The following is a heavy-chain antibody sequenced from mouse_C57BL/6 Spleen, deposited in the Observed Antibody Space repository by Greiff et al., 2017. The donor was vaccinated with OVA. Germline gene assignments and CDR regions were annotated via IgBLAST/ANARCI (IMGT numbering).Heavy chain of an antibody. Sequence: EVKLQESGGGLVQPGGSLSLSCAASGFTFTDYYMSWVRQPPGKALEWLGFIRNKANGYTTEYSASVKGRFTISRDNSQSILYLQMNALRAEDSATYYCARLNYGSSYWYFDVWGTGTTVTVSS. CDR1: GFTFTDYY. J-gene: IGHJ1*03. D-gene: IGHD1-1*01. CDR3: ARLNYGSSYWYFDV. V-gene: IGHV7-3*01. CDR2: IRNKANGYTT.